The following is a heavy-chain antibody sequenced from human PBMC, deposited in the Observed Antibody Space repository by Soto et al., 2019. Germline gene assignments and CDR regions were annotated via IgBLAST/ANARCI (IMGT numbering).Heavy chain of an antibody. CDR3: ARRYGPGFDY. Sequence: QVQLQESGPGLVKPSETLSLTCTVSGGSISSYYWSWIRQPPGKGLEWIGYIYYSGSTNYNPSLKSRVTLPVDTSKHQFSLKPSSVPAADTGVYYCARRYGPGFDYWGQGTLVTVSS. J-gene: IGHJ4*02. CDR1: GGSISSYY. D-gene: IGHD4-17*01. V-gene: IGHV4-59*08. CDR2: IYYSGST.